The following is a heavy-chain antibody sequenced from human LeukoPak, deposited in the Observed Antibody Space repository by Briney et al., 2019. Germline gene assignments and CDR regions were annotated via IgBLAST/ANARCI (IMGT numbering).Heavy chain of an antibody. CDR2: IYYSVST. J-gene: IGHJ6*03. CDR1: GGSISSSSYY. V-gene: IGHV4-39*07. CDR3: AREPYSSSSGGYYYYYYMDV. D-gene: IGHD6-6*01. Sequence: PSETLSLTCTVSGGSISSSSYYWGWIRQPPRKGLEWIGSIYYSVSTYYNPSLKSRVTISVDTSTNPFSLKLSSVTAADTAVYYCAREPYSSSSGGYYYYYYMDVWGKGTTVTVSS.